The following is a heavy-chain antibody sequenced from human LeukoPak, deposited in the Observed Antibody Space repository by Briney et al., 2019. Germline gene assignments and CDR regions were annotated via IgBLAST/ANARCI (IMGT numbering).Heavy chain of an antibody. D-gene: IGHD5-12*01. CDR3: ARGRYSGTTYYFDY. CDR1: GFTFCTSW. Sequence: GGSLRLSCAASGFTFCTSWMSWVRQVPGKGLEWVANIKKDGGETYHVDSVKGRFTISRDNAKNSLYLQMNSLRAEDTAMYYCARGRYSGTTYYFDYWGQGTLVTVSS. CDR2: IKKDGGET. V-gene: IGHV3-7*03. J-gene: IGHJ4*02.